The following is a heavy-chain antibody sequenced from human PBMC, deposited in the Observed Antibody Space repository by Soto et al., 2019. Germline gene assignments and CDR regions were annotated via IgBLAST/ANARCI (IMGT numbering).Heavy chain of an antibody. Sequence: PGESLKISCKGSGYSFTSYWIGWVRQMPGKGLEWMGIIYPGDSDTRYSPSFQGQVTISADKSVSTAYLQWSSLKASDTAMYYCASLYYYDRAQDDFYIRAQRTTVTVS. CDR3: ASLYYYDRAQDDFYI. V-gene: IGHV5-51*01. CDR1: GYSFTSYW. D-gene: IGHD3-22*01. J-gene: IGHJ6*02. CDR2: IYPGDSDT.